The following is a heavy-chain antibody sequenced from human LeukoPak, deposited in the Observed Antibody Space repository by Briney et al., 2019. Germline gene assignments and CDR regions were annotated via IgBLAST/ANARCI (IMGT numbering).Heavy chain of an antibody. CDR1: GGTFTSYA. J-gene: IGHJ6*03. V-gene: IGHV1-69*06. Sequence: SVKVSCKASGGTFTSYAISWVRQAPGQGLEWMGGIIPIFGTTNYAQKFQDRVTITADKSTSTAYMELSSLRSEDTAVYYCARVVGLTGYSSSWYSGYYYYMDVWGKGTTVTVSS. CDR3: ARVVGLTGYSSSWYSGYYYYMDV. CDR2: IIPIFGTT. D-gene: IGHD6-13*01.